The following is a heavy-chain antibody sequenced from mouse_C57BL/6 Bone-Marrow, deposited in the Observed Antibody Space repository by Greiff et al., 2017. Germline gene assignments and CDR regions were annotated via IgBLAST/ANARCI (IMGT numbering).Heavy chain of an antibody. Sequence: VQLQQSGAELAKPGASVKLSCKASGYTFTSYWMHWVKQRPGQGLEWIGYINPSSGYTKYNQKFKDKATLTADKSSSAAYMQLTSLTYEDSAVYCCATRSYFDYWGQGTTLTVSS. CDR3: ATRSYFDY. V-gene: IGHV1-7*01. J-gene: IGHJ2*01. CDR2: INPSSGYT. CDR1: GYTFTSYW.